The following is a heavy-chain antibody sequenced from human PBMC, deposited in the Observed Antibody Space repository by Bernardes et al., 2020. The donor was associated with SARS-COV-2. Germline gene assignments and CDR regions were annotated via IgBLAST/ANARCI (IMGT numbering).Heavy chain of an antibody. V-gene: IGHV3-23*01. D-gene: IGHD2-2*03. CDR2: ISGSGGTK. Sequence: GGSLRLSCAASGISFGSYAMNWVRQAPGKGLEWVSTISGSGGTKTYADSVKGRFTVSRDNSKDTLFLLMDSLRAEDAAVYYCAKGGGFCGSIACWAKVGGYLDANGVWGQGTTVTVSS. J-gene: IGHJ6*02. CDR3: AKGGGFCGSIACWAKVGGYLDANGV. CDR1: GISFGSYA.